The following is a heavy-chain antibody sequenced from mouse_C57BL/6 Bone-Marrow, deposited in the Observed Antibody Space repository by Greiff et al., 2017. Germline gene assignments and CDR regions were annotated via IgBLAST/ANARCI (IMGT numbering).Heavy chain of an antibody. CDR1: GYTFTSYW. CDR2: IHPNSGST. Sequence: QVQLKQPGAELVKPGASVKLSCKASGYTFTSYWMHWVKQRPGQGLEWIGMIHPNSGSTNYNEKFKSKATLTVDKSSSTAYMQLSSLTSEDSAVYYCARERGYYYGSSFPWYFDVWGTGTTVTVSS. V-gene: IGHV1-64*01. CDR3: ARERGYYYGSSFPWYFDV. D-gene: IGHD1-1*01. J-gene: IGHJ1*03.